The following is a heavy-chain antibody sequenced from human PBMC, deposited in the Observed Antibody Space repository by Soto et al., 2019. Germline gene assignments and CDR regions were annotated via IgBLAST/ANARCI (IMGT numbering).Heavy chain of an antibody. CDR1: GFTFSNYA. V-gene: IGHV3-64*01. J-gene: IGHJ6*02. Sequence: EVQLVESGGGLVQPGGSLRLSCAASGFTFSNYAMHWVRKAPGKGLECVSVISANGDTTYYANSVKDRFTISRDNSKNTLYLQMGSLRADDMAVYYCARAWRVYVWGQGTTVAVSS. D-gene: IGHD2-8*01. CDR3: ARAWRVYV. CDR2: ISANGDTT.